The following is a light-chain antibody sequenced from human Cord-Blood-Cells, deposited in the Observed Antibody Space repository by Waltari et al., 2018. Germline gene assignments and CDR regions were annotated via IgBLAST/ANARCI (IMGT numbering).Light chain of an antibody. CDR3: QQRSNWPLT. J-gene: IGKJ4*01. Sequence: VLKQSPDTLSVSPGERVTRSCRASQSVSSYLAWYQQKPGQAPRLLIYDASNRATGIPARFSGSGSGTDFTLTISSLEPEDFAVYYCQQRSNWPLTFGGGTKVEIK. CDR2: DAS. V-gene: IGKV3-11*01. CDR1: QSVSSY.